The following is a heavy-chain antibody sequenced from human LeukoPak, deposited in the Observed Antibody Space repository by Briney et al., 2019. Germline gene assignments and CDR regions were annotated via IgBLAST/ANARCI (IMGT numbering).Heavy chain of an antibody. V-gene: IGHV5-51*01. CDR1: GYSFTSYW. Sequence: GESLRISCKGSGYSFTSYWISWVRQMPGEGLEWMGIIYPGDSDTRYSPSFQGQVTISADKSISTAYLQWSSLRASDTAMYYCARHQYYYDTRGYYIDYWGQGTLVTVSS. J-gene: IGHJ4*02. D-gene: IGHD3-22*01. CDR2: IYPGDSDT. CDR3: ARHQYYYDTRGYYIDY.